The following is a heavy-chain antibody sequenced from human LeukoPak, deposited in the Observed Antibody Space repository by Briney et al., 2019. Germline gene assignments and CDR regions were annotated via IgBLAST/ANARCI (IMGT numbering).Heavy chain of an antibody. J-gene: IGHJ4*02. CDR1: GYTFTGYY. CDR2: INPNSGGT. Sequence: ASVKVSCKASGYTFTGYYMHWVRQAPGQGPEWMGWINPNSGGTNYAQKFQGRVTMTRDTSISTAYMELSRLRSDDTAVYYCARDERWLQSELDYWGQGTLVTVSS. CDR3: ARDERWLQSELDY. D-gene: IGHD5-24*01. V-gene: IGHV1-2*02.